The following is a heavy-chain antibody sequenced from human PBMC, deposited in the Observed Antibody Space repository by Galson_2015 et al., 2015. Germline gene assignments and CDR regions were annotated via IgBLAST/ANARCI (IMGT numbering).Heavy chain of an antibody. CDR3: ARARENYDIPYYFDY. D-gene: IGHD3-9*01. V-gene: IGHV3-7*04. CDR2: IKQDGSEK. CDR1: GFTFSSYW. J-gene: IGHJ4*02. Sequence: SLRLSCAASGFTFSSYWMSWVRQAPGKGLEWVANIKQDGSEKYYVDSVKGRFTISRDNAKNSLYLQMNSLRAEDTAVYYCARARENYDIPYYFDYWGQGTLVTVSS.